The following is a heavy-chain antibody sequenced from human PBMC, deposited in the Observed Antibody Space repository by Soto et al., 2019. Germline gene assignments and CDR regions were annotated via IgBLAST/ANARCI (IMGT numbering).Heavy chain of an antibody. CDR2: IYWDDDK. J-gene: IGHJ3*02. CDR3: AHRLRWELPEYAFDI. CDR1: GFSLSTSGVG. Sequence: QITLKESGPTLVKPTQTLTLTCTFSGFSLSTSGVGVGWIRQPPGKALEWLALIYWDDDKRYSPSLKSRLTITKDTSKNQVVLTMTNMGPVDTATYYCAHRLRWELPEYAFDIWGQGTMVTVSS. D-gene: IGHD1-26*01. V-gene: IGHV2-5*02.